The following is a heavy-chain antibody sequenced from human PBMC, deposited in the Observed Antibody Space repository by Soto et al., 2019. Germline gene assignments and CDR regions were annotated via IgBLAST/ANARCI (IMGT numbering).Heavy chain of an antibody. V-gene: IGHV1-69*02. Sequence: SVKVSCKASGGTFSSYTISWVRQAPGQGLEWMGRIIPILGIANYAQKFQGRVTITADKSTSTAYMELSSLRSEDTAVYYCASRSSGYHYYMDGWGKGSSVTV. CDR1: GGTFSSYT. CDR3: ASRSSGYHYYMDG. D-gene: IGHD6-6*01. CDR2: IIPILGIA. J-gene: IGHJ6*03.